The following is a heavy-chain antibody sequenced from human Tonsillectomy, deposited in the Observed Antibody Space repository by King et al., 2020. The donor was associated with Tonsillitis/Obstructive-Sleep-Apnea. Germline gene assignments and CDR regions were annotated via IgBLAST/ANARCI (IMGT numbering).Heavy chain of an antibody. CDR3: LHLGIVEWLSDGN. CDR1: GFTFSSYE. D-gene: IGHD3-3*01. Sequence: VQLVESGGGLVQPGGSLRLSCAASGFTFSSYEINWVRQAPGKGLEWVSYISSSGSTIYYADSVKGRFTISRDNAKNSLYLQMNSLRAEDTAVYYCLHLGIVEWLSDGNWGQGTLVTVSS. J-gene: IGHJ4*02. CDR2: ISSSGSTI. V-gene: IGHV3-48*03.